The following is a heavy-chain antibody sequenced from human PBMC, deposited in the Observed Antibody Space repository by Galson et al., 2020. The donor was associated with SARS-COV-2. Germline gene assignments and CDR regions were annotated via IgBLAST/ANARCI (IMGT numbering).Heavy chain of an antibody. CDR1: GFTFSSYE. V-gene: IGHV3-48*03. Sequence: GGSLRLSCAASGFTFSSYEMNWVRQAPGKGLEWVSFINGIGGQIFYADSVRGRFTISRDNAKNSLYLQMNSLRAEDTAVYYCARDSGRGWHRGCDYWGQGILVTVSS. CDR3: ARDSGRGWHRGCDY. CDR2: INGIGGQI. J-gene: IGHJ4*02. D-gene: IGHD6-19*01.